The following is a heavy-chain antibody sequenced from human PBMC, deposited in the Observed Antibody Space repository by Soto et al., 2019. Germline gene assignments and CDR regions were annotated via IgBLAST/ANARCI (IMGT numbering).Heavy chain of an antibody. V-gene: IGHV3-23*01. CDR2: ISGSGGST. J-gene: IGHJ4*02. CDR3: AKDQGSSWYEIDY. Sequence: EVQLLESGGGLVQPGGSLRLSCAASGFTFSNYAVTWVRQAPGNGLEWVSTISGSGGSTYYADSVKGRFTISRDNSKNTLYLQMSSLRAEDTAVYYCAKDQGSSWYEIDYWGQGTLVTVSS. CDR1: GFTFSNYA. D-gene: IGHD6-13*01.